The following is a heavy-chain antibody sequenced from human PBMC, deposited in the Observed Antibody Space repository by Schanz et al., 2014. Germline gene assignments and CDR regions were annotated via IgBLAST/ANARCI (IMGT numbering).Heavy chain of an antibody. Sequence: QVQLQESGPGFVKPSETLSLTCAVSGASVSSFYWSWIRQPAGKGLEWIGHVYATGRTKYNPSLKSRVTMSVDTSQKQISLRRTSVTAADTAVYYCARALVNGSRKWFVPWGPGTQVTVSS. D-gene: IGHD3-10*01. V-gene: IGHV4-4*07. J-gene: IGHJ5*02. CDR3: ARALVNGSRKWFVP. CDR2: VYATGRT. CDR1: GASVSSFY.